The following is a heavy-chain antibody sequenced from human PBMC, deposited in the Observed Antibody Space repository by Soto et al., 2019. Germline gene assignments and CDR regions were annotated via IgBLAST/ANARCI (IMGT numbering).Heavy chain of an antibody. D-gene: IGHD3-9*01. J-gene: IGHJ4*02. V-gene: IGHV4-34*01. CDR2: INHSGST. CDR3: ARVHPDILTGYFSAYFGY. Sequence: SETLSLTCAVYGGSFSRYYWSWIRQPPGKGLEWIGEINHSGSTNYNPSLKSRVTISVDTSKNQFSLKLSSVTAADTAVYYCARVHPDILTGYFSAYFGYWGQGTLVTSPQ. CDR1: GGSFSRYY.